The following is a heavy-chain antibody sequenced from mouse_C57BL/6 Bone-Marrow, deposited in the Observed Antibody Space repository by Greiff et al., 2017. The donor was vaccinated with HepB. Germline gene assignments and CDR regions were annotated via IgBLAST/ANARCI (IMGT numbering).Heavy chain of an antibody. J-gene: IGHJ2*01. Sequence: VKLQESGAELARPGASVKLSCKASGYTFTSYGISWVKQRTGQGLEWIGEIYPRSGNTYYNEKFKGKATLTADKSSSTAYMELRSLTSEDSAVYFCAREGGLLRFDYWGQGTTLTVSS. D-gene: IGHD1-1*01. V-gene: IGHV1-81*01. CDR1: GYTFTSYG. CDR2: IYPRSGNT. CDR3: AREGGLLRFDY.